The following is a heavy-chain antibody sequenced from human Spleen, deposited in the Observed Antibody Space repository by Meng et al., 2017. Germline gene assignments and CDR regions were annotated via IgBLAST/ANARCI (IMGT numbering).Heavy chain of an antibody. CDR1: GGSFSGYY. J-gene: IGHJ4*02. D-gene: IGHD3-22*01. CDR3: ARGHYDGYFDS. CDR2: INHSGST. Sequence: SETLSLTCAVYGGSFSGYYWSWIRQPPGKGLEWIGEINHSGSTNYNPSLKSRVTISVDTSKNQFSLKLSSVTAADTAVYYCARGHYDGYFDSWGQGTLVTVSS. V-gene: IGHV4-34*01.